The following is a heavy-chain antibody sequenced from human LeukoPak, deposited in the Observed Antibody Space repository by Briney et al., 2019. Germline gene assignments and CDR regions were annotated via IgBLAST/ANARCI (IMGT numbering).Heavy chain of an antibody. J-gene: IGHJ6*03. CDR2: INHSGST. V-gene: IGHV4-34*01. D-gene: IGHD1-20*01. CDR3: ASGIRRWLTGTPVYYMDV. Sequence: PSETLSLTCAVYGGSFSGYYWSWIRQPPGKGLEWIGEINHSGSTNYNPSLKSRVTISVDTSKNQFSLKLSSVTAADTAVYYCASGIRRWLTGTPVYYMDVGGKGTTVTVSS. CDR1: GGSFSGYY.